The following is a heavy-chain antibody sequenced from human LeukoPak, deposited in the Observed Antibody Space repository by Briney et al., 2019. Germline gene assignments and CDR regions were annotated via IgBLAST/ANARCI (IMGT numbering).Heavy chain of an antibody. CDR2: INHSGST. J-gene: IGHJ4*02. V-gene: IGHV4-34*01. D-gene: IGHD2/OR15-2a*01. CDR3: ARAFLTGSIDY. Sequence: PSETLSLTCAVYGGSFSGYYWSWIRQPPGKGLEWIGEINHSGSTNYSPSLKSRVTISVDTSKNQFSLKLSSVTAADTAVYYCARAFLTGSIDYWGQGTLVTVSS. CDR1: GGSFSGYY.